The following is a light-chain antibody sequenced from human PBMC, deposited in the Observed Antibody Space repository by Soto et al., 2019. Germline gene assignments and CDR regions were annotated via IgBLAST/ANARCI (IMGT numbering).Light chain of an antibody. Sequence: EIVLTQSPGTLSLSPGERATLSCRASQSVSSSYLAWYQRKPGQAPRLLIYGASSRATGIPDRFRGSGSGTDFTLTISRLEPEDFAVYYCQQYGSSLLTFGGGTKVEIK. V-gene: IGKV3-20*01. CDR1: QSVSSSY. CDR3: QQYGSSLLT. J-gene: IGKJ4*01. CDR2: GAS.